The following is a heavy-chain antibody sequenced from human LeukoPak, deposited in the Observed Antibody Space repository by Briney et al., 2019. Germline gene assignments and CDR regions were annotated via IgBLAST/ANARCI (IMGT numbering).Heavy chain of an antibody. CDR2: INPSDGST. J-gene: IGHJ4*02. CDR1: GYTFTSYY. Sequence: ASVKVSCKASGYTFTSYYMHWVRQAPGQGLEWMGIINPSDGSTSYAQKFQGRVTVTRDTSTSTVYMELSSLRSDDTAVYYCASGLGGNWAPNFDYWGQGTLVSVSS. CDR3: ASGLGGNWAPNFDY. V-gene: IGHV1-46*01. D-gene: IGHD7-27*01.